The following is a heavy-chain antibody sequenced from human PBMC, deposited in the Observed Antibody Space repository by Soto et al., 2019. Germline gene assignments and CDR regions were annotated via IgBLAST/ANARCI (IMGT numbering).Heavy chain of an antibody. D-gene: IGHD3-22*01. CDR2: IIPIFGTA. CDR3: ARAVYYYDSSGYRDAFDI. Sequence: SVKVSCKASGGTFSSYAISWVRQAPGQGLEWMGGIIPIFGTANYAQKFQGRVTITADESTSTAYMELSSLRSEDTAVYYCARAVYYYDSSGYRDAFDIWGQGTMGTVSS. CDR1: GGTFSSYA. V-gene: IGHV1-69*13. J-gene: IGHJ3*02.